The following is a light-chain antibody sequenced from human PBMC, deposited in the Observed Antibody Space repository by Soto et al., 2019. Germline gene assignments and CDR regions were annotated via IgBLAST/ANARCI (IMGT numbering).Light chain of an antibody. CDR3: QSYDSRLGAIVV. CDR1: SSNIGAGYD. J-gene: IGLJ2*01. Sequence: QSVLTQPPSVSGAPGQRVTISCTGSSSNIGAGYDVHWYQQLPGKAPKLLIYGNSNRPSGVPERVSGSKSGTSASLAIAGLQAEDEADYYGQSYDSRLGAIVVFGGGTKLTVL. CDR2: GNS. V-gene: IGLV1-40*01.